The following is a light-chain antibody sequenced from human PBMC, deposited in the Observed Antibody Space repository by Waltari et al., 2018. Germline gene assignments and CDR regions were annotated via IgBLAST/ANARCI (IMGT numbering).Light chain of an antibody. V-gene: IGKV4-1*01. CDR3: QQYYITPPT. CDR1: QSVLSSSNNKNF. CDR2: WAS. J-gene: IGKJ1*01. Sequence: DIVMTQSPDSLTVSLGERATVNCKSSQSVLSSSNNKNFLAWYQQKPGQPPKLSIYWASTRGSGVPDRFSGSGSGTDFTLTISSLQAEDVAVYYCQQYYITPPTFGQGTKVEIK.